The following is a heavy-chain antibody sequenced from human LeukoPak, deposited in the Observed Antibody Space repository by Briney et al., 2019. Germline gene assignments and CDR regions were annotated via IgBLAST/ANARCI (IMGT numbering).Heavy chain of an antibody. CDR1: GYSISSGYY. D-gene: IGHD1-26*01. J-gene: IGHJ5*02. CDR2: IYHSGST. Sequence: SETLSLTCTVSGYSISSGYYWGWIRQPPGKGLEWIGSIYHSGSTYYNPSLKSRVTISVDTSKNQFSLKLSSVTAADTAVYYCARLWELHWFDPWGQGTLVTVSS. CDR3: ARLWELHWFDP. V-gene: IGHV4-38-2*02.